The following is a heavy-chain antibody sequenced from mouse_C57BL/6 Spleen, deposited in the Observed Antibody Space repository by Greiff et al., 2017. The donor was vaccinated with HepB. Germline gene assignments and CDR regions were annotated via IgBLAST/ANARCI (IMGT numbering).Heavy chain of an antibody. CDR1: GYTFTDYN. J-gene: IGHJ2*01. D-gene: IGHD2-1*01. V-gene: IGHV1-22*01. CDR2: INPNNGGT. CDR3: ARSDYGNSLDY. Sequence: EVQLQQSGPELVKPGASVTMSCKASGYTFTDYNMHWVKQSHGKRLEWIGYINPNNGGTSYNQKFKGKATLTVNKSSSTAYMELRSLTSEDSAVYYCARSDYGNSLDYWGQGTTLTVSS.